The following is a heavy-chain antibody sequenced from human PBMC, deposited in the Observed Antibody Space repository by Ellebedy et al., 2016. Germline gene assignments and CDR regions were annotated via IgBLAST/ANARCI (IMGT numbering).Heavy chain of an antibody. CDR3: TFVTTSGDS. V-gene: IGHV3-73*01. D-gene: IGHD1-26*01. CDR1: GFTFSDSA. J-gene: IGHJ4*02. CDR2: IRSKAKSYAT. Sequence: GGSLRLSXAASGFTFSDSAMHWVRQASGKGLEWVGQIRSKAKSYATGYATSVKGRFTISRDDSKKTAYLQMNSLKTEDTAVYYCTFVTTSGDSWGQGTLVTVSS.